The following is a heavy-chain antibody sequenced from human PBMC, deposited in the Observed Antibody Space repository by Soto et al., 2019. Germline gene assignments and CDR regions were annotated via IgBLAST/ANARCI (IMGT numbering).Heavy chain of an antibody. CDR2: INPSGGST. CDR1: GYTFTSYY. CDR3: ARDPPPNSNYYYYGMDV. Sequence: ASVKVSCKASGYTFTSYYMHWVRQAPGQGLEWMGIINPSGGSTSYAQKFQGRVTMTRDTSTSTVYMELSSLRSEDTAVYYCARDPPPNSNYYYYGMDVWGQGTTVTVSS. V-gene: IGHV1-46*01. J-gene: IGHJ6*02. D-gene: IGHD7-27*01.